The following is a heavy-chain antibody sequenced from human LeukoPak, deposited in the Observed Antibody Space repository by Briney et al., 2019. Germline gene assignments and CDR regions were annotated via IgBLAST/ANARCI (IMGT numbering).Heavy chain of an antibody. CDR1: GFTFSSSW. J-gene: IGHJ4*02. D-gene: IGHD1-1*01. Sequence: GGSLRLSCAASGFTFSSSWIHWVRQVPGKGLVWVARINPESTTISYADSVKGRFTISRDNARNTLYLQMNSLRVEDTAIYYCVKDHTGEQDKWGQGTLVTVSS. CDR3: VKDHTGEQDK. V-gene: IGHV3-74*01. CDR2: INPESTTI.